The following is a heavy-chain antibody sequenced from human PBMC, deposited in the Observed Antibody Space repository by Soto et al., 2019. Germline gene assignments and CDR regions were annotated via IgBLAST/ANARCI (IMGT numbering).Heavy chain of an antibody. Sequence: GASVKVSCKASGYTFTSYGISWVRQAPGQGLEWMGWISAYNGNTNYAQKLQGRVTMTTDTSTSTAYMELRSLTSDDTAVYYCARDPRSYCTNGVCNWFDPWGQGTPVTVS. CDR3: ARDPRSYCTNGVCNWFDP. V-gene: IGHV1-18*01. CDR1: GYTFTSYG. D-gene: IGHD2-8*01. J-gene: IGHJ5*02. CDR2: ISAYNGNT.